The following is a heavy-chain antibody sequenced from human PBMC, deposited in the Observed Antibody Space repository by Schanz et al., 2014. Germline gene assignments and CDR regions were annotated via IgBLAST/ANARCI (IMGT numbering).Heavy chain of an antibody. CDR2: ITYNGGTI. CDR3: AKGRFGELSAFDI. D-gene: IGHD3-10*01. Sequence: EVQLVESGGGLVQPGGSLRLSCTASGITFSSHSFNWVRQAPGKGLEWISYITYNGGTIYYADSVKGRFTISRDNAKNSVFLQMNSLRAEDTAVYYCAKGRFGELSAFDIWGQGTMVTVSS. V-gene: IGHV3-48*01. CDR1: GITFSSHS. J-gene: IGHJ3*02.